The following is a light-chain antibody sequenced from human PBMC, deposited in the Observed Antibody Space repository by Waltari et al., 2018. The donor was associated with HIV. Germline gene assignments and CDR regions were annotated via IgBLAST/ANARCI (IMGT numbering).Light chain of an antibody. Sequence: QSALTQPRSVSGSPGQSVTIPCPGTSSDVGGYNYVSWYQQHPGKAPKLMIYDVSKRPSGVPDRFSGSKSGNTASLTISGLQAEDEADYYCCSYAGSYTVVFGGGTKLTVL. CDR2: DVS. V-gene: IGLV2-11*02. CDR1: SSDVGGYNY. CDR3: CSYAGSYTVV. J-gene: IGLJ2*01.